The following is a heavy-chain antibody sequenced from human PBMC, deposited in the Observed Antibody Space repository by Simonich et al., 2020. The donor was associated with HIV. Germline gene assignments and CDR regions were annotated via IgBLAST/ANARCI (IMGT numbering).Heavy chain of an antibody. Sequence: QVQLLQSGAEVKKPGASVKVSCKASGSTFIDSNIHWVRQAPGQGLEWRVRVNPNSGGTDYPQKVQGRVTMTRDKSITTAYMELSRLRSDDTAFYYCATHGPGSYSSALDIWGQGTMVTVSS. D-gene: IGHD1-26*01. V-gene: IGHV1-2*06. CDR2: VNPNSGGT. J-gene: IGHJ3*02. CDR3: ATHGPGSYSSALDI. CDR1: GSTFIDSN.